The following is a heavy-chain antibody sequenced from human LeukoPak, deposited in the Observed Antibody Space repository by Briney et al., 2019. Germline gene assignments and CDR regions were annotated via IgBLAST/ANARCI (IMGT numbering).Heavy chain of an antibody. Sequence: PGGSLRLSCAASGFTVSSNYMSWVRQAPGKGLEWVSVIYSGDNTYYADSVKGRFTISRDNSKNTLYLQMNSLRAEDTAVYYCAKEDGTMIVVVTAYFDYWGQGTLVTVSS. V-gene: IGHV3-53*01. CDR1: GFTVSSNY. J-gene: IGHJ4*02. D-gene: IGHD3-22*01. CDR3: AKEDGTMIVVVTAYFDY. CDR2: IYSGDNT.